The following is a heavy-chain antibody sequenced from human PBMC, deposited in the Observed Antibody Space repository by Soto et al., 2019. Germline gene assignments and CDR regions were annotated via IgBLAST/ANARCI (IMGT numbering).Heavy chain of an antibody. Sequence: SETLSLTCSVSGDSTTSDAYYWGWIRQPPGKGLEWLGSIYYSGYTYYNPSLKSRVTISVDRSRNQFSLNLRSVTAADTAVYYCVIGTSFYDVLTGYYVDRWFDPWGQGTLVTVSS. CDR3: VIGTSFYDVLTGYYVDRWFDP. CDR1: GDSTTSDAYY. V-gene: IGHV4-39*01. CDR2: IYYSGYT. D-gene: IGHD3-9*01. J-gene: IGHJ5*02.